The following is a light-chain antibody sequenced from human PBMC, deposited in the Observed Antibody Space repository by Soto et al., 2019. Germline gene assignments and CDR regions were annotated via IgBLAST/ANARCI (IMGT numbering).Light chain of an antibody. J-gene: IGKJ4*01. CDR3: LHHYNYPLT. Sequence: DIQMTQSPSSLSASVGDRVTITCRASQDIRNDLGWYQQKPGKAPKRLIFSASTLDSGVPSRFSGGGFGXXXTLTISSLQPEDFATYYCLHHYNYPLTLGGGTKVEIK. V-gene: IGKV1-17*01. CDR1: QDIRND. CDR2: SAS.